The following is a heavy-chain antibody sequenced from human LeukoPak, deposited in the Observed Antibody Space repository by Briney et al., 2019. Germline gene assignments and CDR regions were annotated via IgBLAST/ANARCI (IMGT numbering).Heavy chain of an antibody. J-gene: IGHJ3*02. Sequence: PSETLSLTCAVSGYSLSSGYYWSWIRQPAGKGLEWIGRIYTSGSTNYNPSLKSRVTMPVDTSKNQFSLKLSSVTAADTAVYYCAREGWGLYCSGGSCYSGAFDIWGQGTMVTVSS. CDR3: AREGWGLYCSGGSCYSGAFDI. V-gene: IGHV4-4*07. CDR2: IYTSGST. D-gene: IGHD2-15*01. CDR1: GYSLSSGYY.